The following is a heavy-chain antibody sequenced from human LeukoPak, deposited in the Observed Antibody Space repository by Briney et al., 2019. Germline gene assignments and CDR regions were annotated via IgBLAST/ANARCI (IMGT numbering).Heavy chain of an antibody. CDR1: GFSLSTGGVG. CDR3: AHRKGGYNWNDGDFDY. J-gene: IGHJ4*02. Sequence: SGPTLVNPTQTLTLTCTFSGFSLSTGGVGVGWIRQPPGKALESLALIYWDDDKRYSPSLRSRLTITKDTSENQVVLTMTNMDPVDTATYYCAHRKGGYNWNDGDFDYWGQGTLVTVSS. V-gene: IGHV2-5*02. D-gene: IGHD1-1*01. CDR2: IYWDDDK.